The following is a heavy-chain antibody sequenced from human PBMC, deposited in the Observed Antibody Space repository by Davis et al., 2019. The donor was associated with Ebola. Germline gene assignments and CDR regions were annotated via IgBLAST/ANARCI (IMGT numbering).Heavy chain of an antibody. D-gene: IGHD4-17*01. J-gene: IGHJ4*02. V-gene: IGHV3-23*01. CDR3: AKGLEEDSGDPEVALHY. CDR1: GFTFSSYA. Sequence: GESLKISCAASGFTFSSYAMSWVRQAPGEGLEWVSTLTGSGYTTDYADSVKGRFTISRDNFKDTMYLQMNRLRAEDTAVYYCAKGLEEDSGDPEVALHYWGQGTLVTVSS. CDR2: LTGSGYTT.